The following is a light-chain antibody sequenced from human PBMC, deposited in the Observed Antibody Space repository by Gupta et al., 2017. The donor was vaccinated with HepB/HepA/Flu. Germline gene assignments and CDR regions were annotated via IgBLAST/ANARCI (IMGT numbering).Light chain of an antibody. CDR3: QVWDGSSERRG. J-gene: IGLJ3*02. CDR1: NIGSKS. Sequence: SYVLTQPPSLSVAPGQTARVTCGGNNIGSKSVHWYQQKPGQAPVLVIYYDSDRPSGIPERFSGSNSGDTATLTISRVEAGDEADYSCQVWDGSSERRGFGGGTKLTVL. V-gene: IGLV3-21*04. CDR2: YDS.